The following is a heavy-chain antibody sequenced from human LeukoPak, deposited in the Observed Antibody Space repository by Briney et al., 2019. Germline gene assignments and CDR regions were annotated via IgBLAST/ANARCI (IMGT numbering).Heavy chain of an antibody. J-gene: IGHJ6*02. V-gene: IGHV4-31*02. CDR3: AREPTVSPFYYYYGMDV. D-gene: IGHD4-11*01. Sequence: SWIRQHPGKGLEWIGYIYYSGSTYYNPSLKSRVTISVDTSKNQFSLKLSSVTAADTAVYYCAREPTVSPFYYYYGMDVWGQGTTVTVSS. CDR2: IYYSGST.